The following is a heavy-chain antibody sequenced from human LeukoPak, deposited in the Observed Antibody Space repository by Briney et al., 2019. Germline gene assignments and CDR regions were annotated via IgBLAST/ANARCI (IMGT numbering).Heavy chain of an antibody. CDR2: ISGSGGSA. CDR1: GFTFSSYA. Sequence: PGGSLRLSCAASGFTFSSYAMSWVRQAPGKGLGWVSAISGSGGSAYYADSVKGRFTISRDNSKNTLYLQMNSPRAEDTAVYYCAKKEDIVVVPAAPSDYWGQGTLVTVSS. D-gene: IGHD2-2*01. V-gene: IGHV3-23*01. CDR3: AKKEDIVVVPAAPSDY. J-gene: IGHJ4*02.